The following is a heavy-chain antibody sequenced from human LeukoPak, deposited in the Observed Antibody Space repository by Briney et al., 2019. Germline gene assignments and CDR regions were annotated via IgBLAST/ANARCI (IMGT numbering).Heavy chain of an antibody. CDR2: IYYSGST. CDR1: GGSISSSSYY. CDR3: ARALGNTVDY. Sequence: SETLSLTCTVSGGSISSSSYYWGWIRQPPGKGLEWIGYIYYSGSTNYNPSLKSRVTISVDTSKNQFSLKLSSVTAADTAVYYCARALGNTVDYWGQGTLVTVSS. J-gene: IGHJ4*02. D-gene: IGHD3-16*01. V-gene: IGHV4-61*05.